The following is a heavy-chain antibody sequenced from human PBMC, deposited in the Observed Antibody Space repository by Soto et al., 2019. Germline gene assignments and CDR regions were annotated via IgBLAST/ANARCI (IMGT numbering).Heavy chain of an antibody. D-gene: IGHD6-19*01. Sequence: SETLSLTCAVSGGSIDSGAFSLSWIRQPPGKGLEWIGYVTHSGTAYSIPSLNGRLTLSVDSSQTQFSLKLKSVTAADSAFYYCARIHWEQSSLDYWGRGILVTVSS. V-gene: IGHV4-30-2*01. CDR2: VTHSGTA. J-gene: IGHJ4*02. CDR3: ARIHWEQSSLDY. CDR1: GGSIDSGAFS.